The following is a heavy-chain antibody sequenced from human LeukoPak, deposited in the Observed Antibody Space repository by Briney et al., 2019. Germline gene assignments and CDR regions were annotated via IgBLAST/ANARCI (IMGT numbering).Heavy chain of an antibody. CDR3: ARARGTEAIDY. V-gene: IGHV4-34*01. D-gene: IGHD6-25*01. CDR2: ISHSGTT. CDR1: VGSFSGYY. Sequence: PSETLSLTCAVYVGSFSGYYWTWIRQPPGEGLEWIGEISHSGTTNYNSSLKSRVTISVDTSKNQFSLKLTSVTAADTAVYYCARARGTEAIDYWGQGTLVTVSS. J-gene: IGHJ4*02.